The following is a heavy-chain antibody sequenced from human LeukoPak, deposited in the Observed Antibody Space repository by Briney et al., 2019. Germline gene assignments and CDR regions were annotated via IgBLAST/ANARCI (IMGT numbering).Heavy chain of an antibody. CDR1: GFTFRRYA. Sequence: GGSLRLSCADSGFTFRRYAMSWVRQAPGEGLERVSHISHRGDRTYNADSVEGRFTISRDNTGKTLYMQINRVREEETGVYYSAIMHCYYDGSGFWVQWGQGTLVTVSS. J-gene: IGHJ4*02. D-gene: IGHD3-22*01. CDR3: AIMHCYYDGSGFWVQ. CDR2: ISHRGDRT. V-gene: IGHV3-23*01.